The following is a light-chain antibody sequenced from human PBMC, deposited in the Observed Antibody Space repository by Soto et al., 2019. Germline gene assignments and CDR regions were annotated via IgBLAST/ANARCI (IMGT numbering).Light chain of an antibody. CDR1: QSVRSNF. Sequence: EIVLTQSPGTLSLSPGERATLSCRASQSVRSNFLAWCQQKPGQAPRVLIYRASIRATGISARFSGSGSGTDFTLTISSLEPEDFAVYYCQQRSNRITFGQGTRLEIK. J-gene: IGKJ5*01. V-gene: IGKV3D-20*02. CDR2: RAS. CDR3: QQRSNRIT.